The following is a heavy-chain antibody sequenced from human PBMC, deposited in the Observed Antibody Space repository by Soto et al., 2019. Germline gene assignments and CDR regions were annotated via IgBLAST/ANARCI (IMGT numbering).Heavy chain of an antibody. J-gene: IGHJ6*02. CDR3: AKETRYYGMDV. CDR1: GFTFDDYA. Sequence: EVQLVESGGGLVQPGRSLRLSCAASGFTFDDYAMHWVRQAPGKGLEWVSGISWNSGSIGYADSVKGRFTISRDNAKNSLHLQMNSLRAEDTALYYCAKETRYYGMDVWGQGTTVTVSS. CDR2: ISWNSGSI. V-gene: IGHV3-9*01.